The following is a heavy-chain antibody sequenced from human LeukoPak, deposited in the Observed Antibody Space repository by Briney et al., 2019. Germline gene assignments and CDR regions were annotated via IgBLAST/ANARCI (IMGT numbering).Heavy chain of an antibody. D-gene: IGHD1-14*01. J-gene: IGHJ4*02. CDR2: IKRNGSSP. CDR3: AALDNGRDY. CDR1: GFTFSGYG. Sequence: PGGSLRLSCAASGFTFSGYGMHWIRHAPGKGLVWVSRIKRNGSSPAYADSVKGRFTISRDNAKNTLYLQMNSLRAEDTAVYYCAALDNGRDYWGQGTLVTVSS. V-gene: IGHV3-74*01.